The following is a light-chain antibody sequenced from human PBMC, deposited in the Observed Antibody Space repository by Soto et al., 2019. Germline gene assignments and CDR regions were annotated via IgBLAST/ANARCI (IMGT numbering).Light chain of an antibody. Sequence: QSALTQPASVSGSAGQSITISCTGTSSDVGGYNYVSWYQQHPGKAPKLMIYEVTNRPSGVSNRFSGSKSGNTAYMTISGLQAEDEADYYCSSYTISSTLVVFGGGTKLTVL. V-gene: IGLV2-14*01. CDR2: EVT. CDR1: SSDVGGYNY. CDR3: SSYTISSTLVV. J-gene: IGLJ2*01.